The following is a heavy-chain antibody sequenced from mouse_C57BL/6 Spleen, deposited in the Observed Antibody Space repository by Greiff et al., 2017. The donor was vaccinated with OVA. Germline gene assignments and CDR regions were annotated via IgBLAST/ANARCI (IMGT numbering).Heavy chain of an antibody. CDR1: GFTFSDYY. D-gene: IGHD2-3*01. CDR3: ARGDGTGWYFDV. V-gene: IGHV5-16*01. CDR2: INYDGSST. Sequence: EVQVVESEGGLVQPGSSMKLSCTASGFTFSDYYMAWVRQVPEKGLEWVANINYDGSSTYYLDSLKSRFIISRDNAKNILYLQMSSLKSEDTATYYCARGDGTGWYFDVWGTGTTVTVSS. J-gene: IGHJ1*03.